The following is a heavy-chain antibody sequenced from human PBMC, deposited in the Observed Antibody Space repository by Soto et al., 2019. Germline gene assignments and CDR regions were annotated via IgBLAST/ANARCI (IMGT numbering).Heavy chain of an antibody. CDR3: ARGRGKTYDFWSGSSSGHMDV. V-gene: IGHV4-34*01. D-gene: IGHD3-3*01. CDR1: GGSFSGYY. J-gene: IGHJ6*03. CDR2: INHSGST. Sequence: SETLSLTCAVYGGSFSGYYWSWIRQPPGKGLEWIREINHSGSTNYNPSLKSRVTISVDTSKNQFSLKLSSVTAADTAVYYCARGRGKTYDFWSGSSSGHMDVWGKGTMVTVAS.